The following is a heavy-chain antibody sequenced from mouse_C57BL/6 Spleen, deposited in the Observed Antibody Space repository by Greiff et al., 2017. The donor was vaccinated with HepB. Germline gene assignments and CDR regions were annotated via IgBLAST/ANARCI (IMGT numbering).Heavy chain of an antibody. D-gene: IGHD1-1*01. J-gene: IGHJ1*03. CDR2: ISSGSSTI. CDR1: GFTFSDYG. CDR3: ARSLYGSSYDWYFDV. V-gene: IGHV5-17*01. Sequence: EVQGVESGGGLVKPGGSLKLSCAASGFTFSDYGMHWVRQAPEKGLEWVAYISSGSSTIYYADTVKGRFTISRDNAKNTLFLQMTSLRSEDTAMYYCARSLYGSSYDWYFDVWGTGTTVTVSS.